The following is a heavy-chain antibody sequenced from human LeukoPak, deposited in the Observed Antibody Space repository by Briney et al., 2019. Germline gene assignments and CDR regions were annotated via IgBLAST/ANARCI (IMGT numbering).Heavy chain of an antibody. CDR1: GGSITSYY. D-gene: IGHD3-9*01. Sequence: PSETLSLTCTVSGGSITSYYWSCIRQPPGQGLEWIGNIYYSGSTNYNPSLKSRVTISVDTSKNQFSLKLSSVTAADTAVYYCTRGSISYYYMDVWGKGTTVTISS. V-gene: IGHV4-59*01. CDR2: IYYSGST. J-gene: IGHJ6*03. CDR3: TRGSISYYYMDV.